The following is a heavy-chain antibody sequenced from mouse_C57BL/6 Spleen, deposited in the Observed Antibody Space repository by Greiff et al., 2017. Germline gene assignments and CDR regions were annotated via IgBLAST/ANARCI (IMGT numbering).Heavy chain of an antibody. CDR3: AVYYDYSDWYFDV. D-gene: IGHD2-4*01. V-gene: IGHV1-82*01. CDR1: GYAFSSSW. CDR2: IYPGDGDT. Sequence: QVQLQQSGPELVKPGASVKISCKASGYAFSSSWMNWVKQRPGKGLEWIGRIYPGDGDTNYNGKFKGKATLTADKSSSTAYMQLSSLTSEDSAVYFCAVYYDYSDWYFDVWGTGTTVTVSS. J-gene: IGHJ1*03.